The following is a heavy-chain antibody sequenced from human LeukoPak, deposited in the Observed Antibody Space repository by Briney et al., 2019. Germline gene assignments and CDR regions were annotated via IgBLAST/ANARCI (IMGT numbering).Heavy chain of an antibody. D-gene: IGHD2-2*01. CDR3: ATGCVGSPNCQTTGYDH. J-gene: IGHJ4*02. Sequence: QSGGSLRLSCAASGFTFSIYAMNWVRQAPGKGLEWVSAISDSGRNTYYSDSVKGRFTISRDNSESTVYLQMNSLTAEDTAQYYCATGCVGSPNCQTTGYDHWGQGTLVTVSS. V-gene: IGHV3-23*01. CDR1: GFTFSIYA. CDR2: ISDSGRNT.